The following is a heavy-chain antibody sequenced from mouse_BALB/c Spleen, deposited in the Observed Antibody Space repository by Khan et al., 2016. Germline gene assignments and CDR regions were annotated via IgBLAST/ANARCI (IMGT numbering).Heavy chain of an antibody. CDR2: IDPENGDT. J-gene: IGHJ2*01. D-gene: IGHD1-1*01. CDR3: KSIYYGSDLCFPF. V-gene: IGHV14-4*02. Sequence: VQLQQSGAELVRSGASAKLSCTASVFNIKDYYMHWVKQRPAHGLEWLGWIDPENGDTEYAPKFQGKATMTADTSSNAPYLPFSSLTSEDSAVYYCKSIYYGSDLCFPFWGQGTTLTVSS. CDR1: VFNIKDYY.